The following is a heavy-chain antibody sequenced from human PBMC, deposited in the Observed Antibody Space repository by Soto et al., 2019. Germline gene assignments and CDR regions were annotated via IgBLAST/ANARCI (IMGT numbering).Heavy chain of an antibody. V-gene: IGHV3-74*01. J-gene: IGHJ4*02. D-gene: IGHD1-26*01. Sequence: GRSRRLACVVSGFTFSMYGMHWVRQGPGQSPFWVSRISDDGTTTNYADSVRGRFTISXXXSXXTXXLXXNXXKPXDTAIYYYTRGPRGESSGTEVHWGQGTSVTVSS. CDR1: GFTFSMYG. CDR3: TRGPRGESSGTEVH. CDR2: ISDDGTTT.